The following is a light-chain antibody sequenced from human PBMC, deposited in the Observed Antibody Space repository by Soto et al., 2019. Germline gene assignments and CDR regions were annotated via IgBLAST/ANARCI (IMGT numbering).Light chain of an antibody. CDR2: EGS. Sequence: QSALTQPASVSGSPGQSITISCTGTSSDVGSYNLVSWYQHHPGKAPKLMIYEGSKRPSGVSNRFSASKSGNTVSLTISGLQAEDEADYYCCSYAGNNNYVFGTGTKVTVL. CDR3: CSYAGNNNYV. V-gene: IGLV2-23*01. CDR1: SSDVGSYNL. J-gene: IGLJ1*01.